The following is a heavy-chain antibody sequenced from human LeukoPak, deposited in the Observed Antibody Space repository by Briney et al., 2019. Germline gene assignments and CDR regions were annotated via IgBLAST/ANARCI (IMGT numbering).Heavy chain of an antibody. CDR3: ASARLAGFDY. D-gene: IGHD2-21*01. V-gene: IGHV3-23*01. J-gene: IGHJ4*02. CDR1: GFTFSSYA. CDR2: ISGSGGST. Sequence: GGSLGLSCAASGFTFSSYAMSWVRQAPGKGLEWVSAISGSGGSTYYADSVKGRFTISRDNSKNTLYLQMNSLRAEDTAVYYCASARLAGFDYWGQGTLVTVSS.